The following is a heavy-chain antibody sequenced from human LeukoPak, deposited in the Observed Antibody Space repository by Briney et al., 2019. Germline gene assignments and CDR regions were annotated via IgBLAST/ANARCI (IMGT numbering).Heavy chain of an antibody. CDR2: IYYGGST. J-gene: IGHJ4*02. CDR1: GGSISSGGYY. Sequence: SETLSLTCTVSGGSISSGGYYWSWIRQHPGKGLEWIGYIYYGGSTYYNPSLKSRVTISVDTSKNQFSLKLSSVTAADTAVYYCARDAGNTIFGLDYWGQGTLVTVSS. CDR3: ARDAGNTIFGLDY. V-gene: IGHV4-31*03. D-gene: IGHD3-3*01.